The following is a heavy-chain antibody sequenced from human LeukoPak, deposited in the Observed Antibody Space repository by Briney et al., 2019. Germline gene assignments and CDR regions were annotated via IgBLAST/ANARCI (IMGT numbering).Heavy chain of an antibody. CDR2: IIPILGIA. V-gene: IGHV1-69*04. J-gene: IGHJ4*02. CDR1: GGTFSSYA. D-gene: IGHD6-13*01. Sequence: ASVKVSCKASGGTFSSYAISWVRQAPGQGLEWMGRIIPILGIANYARKFQGRVTITADKSTSTAYMELSSLRSEDTAVYYCARQYSSSWYYFDYWGQGTLVTVSS. CDR3: ARQYSSSWYYFDY.